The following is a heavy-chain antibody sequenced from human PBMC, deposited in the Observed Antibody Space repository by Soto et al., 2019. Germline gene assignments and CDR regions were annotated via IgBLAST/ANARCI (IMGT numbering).Heavy chain of an antibody. CDR2: IYYSGST. Sequence: PSETLSLTCTVSGGSTSSYYWSWIRQPPGKGLEWIGYIYYSGSTNYNPSLKSRVTMSIDTSRNLFSLRLGSVTAADTAVYYCGRVPVDTYMIYWSDPWGQGTLVTVSS. CDR1: GGSTSSYY. V-gene: IGHV4-59*01. CDR3: GRVPVDTYMIYWSDP. J-gene: IGHJ5*02. D-gene: IGHD3-16*01.